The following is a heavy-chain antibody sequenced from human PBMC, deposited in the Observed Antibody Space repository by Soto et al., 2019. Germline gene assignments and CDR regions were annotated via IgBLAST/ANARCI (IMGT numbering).Heavy chain of an antibody. Sequence: EVQLVESGGVVVQPGGSLRLSCAASGFTFDDYTMHWVRQAXXKGLEWVSLISWDGGSTYYADSVKGRFTISRDNSKNSLYLQMNSLRTEDTXLYXXXXXXRDGYFDYWGQGTLVTVSS. V-gene: IGHV3-43*01. CDR3: XXXXRDGYFDY. CDR2: ISWDGGST. J-gene: IGHJ4*02. CDR1: GFTFDDYT.